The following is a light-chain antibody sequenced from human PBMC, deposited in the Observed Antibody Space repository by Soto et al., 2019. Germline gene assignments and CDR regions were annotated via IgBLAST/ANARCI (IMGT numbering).Light chain of an antibody. V-gene: IGKV1-39*01. CDR2: AAS. CDR1: QSISNY. Sequence: DIQMTQSPFSLSAPVGDRVTITCRASQSISNYLNWYQQKQGKAPKLLIYAASTLQSGVPSRFSGSGSGTDFTLTISSLQPEDSAPYYCQQSYGTPIIFGKGTRLDIK. J-gene: IGKJ5*01. CDR3: QQSYGTPII.